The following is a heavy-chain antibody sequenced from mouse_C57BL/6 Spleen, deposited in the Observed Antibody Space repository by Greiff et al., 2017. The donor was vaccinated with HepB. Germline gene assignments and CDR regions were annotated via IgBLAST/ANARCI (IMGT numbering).Heavy chain of an antibody. J-gene: IGHJ3*01. CDR1: GYTFTDYY. CDR2: INPNNGGT. CDR3: AREGYYDYEFAY. Sequence: EVKLQQSGPELVKPGASVKISCKASGYTFTDYYMNWVKQSHGKSLEWIGDINPNNGGTSYNQKFKGKATLTVDKSSSTAYMELRSLTSEDSAVYYCAREGYYDYEFAYWGQGTLVTVSA. D-gene: IGHD2-4*01. V-gene: IGHV1-26*01.